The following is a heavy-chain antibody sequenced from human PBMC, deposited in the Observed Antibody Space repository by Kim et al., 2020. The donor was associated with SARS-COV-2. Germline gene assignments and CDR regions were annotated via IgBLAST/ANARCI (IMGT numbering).Heavy chain of an antibody. CDR1: GFTFGDYA. V-gene: IGHV3-49*03. J-gene: IGHJ4*02. CDR2: IRSKAYGGTT. D-gene: IGHD2-21*02. CDR3: TRVRAYCGGDCYPHLDY. Sequence: GGSLRLSCTASGFTFGDYAMSWFRQAPGKGLEWVGFIRSKAYGGTTEYAASVKGRFTISRDDSKSIAYLQMNSLKTEDTAVYYCTRVRAYCGGDCYPHLDYWGQGTLVTVSS.